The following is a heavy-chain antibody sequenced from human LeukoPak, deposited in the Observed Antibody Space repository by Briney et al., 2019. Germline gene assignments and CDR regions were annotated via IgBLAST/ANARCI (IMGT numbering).Heavy chain of an antibody. CDR2: ISGSGGST. V-gene: IGHV3-23*01. CDR1: GFTFSSYA. CDR3: AKGHRLYNWFDP. Sequence: PGGSLRLSCAASGFTFSSYAMSWVRPAPGKGLEWVSAISGSGGSTYYADSVKGRFTISRDNSKNTLYLQMNSLRAEDTAVYYCAKGHRLYNWFDPWGQGTLVTVSS. J-gene: IGHJ5*02. D-gene: IGHD1-14*01.